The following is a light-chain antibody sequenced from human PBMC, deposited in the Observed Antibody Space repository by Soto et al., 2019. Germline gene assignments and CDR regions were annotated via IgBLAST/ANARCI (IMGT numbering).Light chain of an antibody. Sequence: EIVRTQSPATLSLSPGERATLSCRASQSVSSNLAWYQQKPGRAPRLLIYGASTRATGMPARLSGSGSGTEFTLTISSIEPEDFAVYFCQQRSNWFTFGQGTRLEIK. V-gene: IGKV3-11*01. CDR1: QSVSSN. J-gene: IGKJ5*01. CDR2: GAS. CDR3: QQRSNWFT.